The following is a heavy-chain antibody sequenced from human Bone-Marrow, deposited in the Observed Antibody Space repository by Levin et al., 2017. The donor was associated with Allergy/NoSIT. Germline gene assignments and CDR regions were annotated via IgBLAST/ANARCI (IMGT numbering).Heavy chain of an antibody. CDR2: IYPGDSDT. J-gene: IGHJ5*02. V-gene: IGHV5-51*01. CDR3: ARPLEYSSSWYVFDP. CDR1: GYSFTSYW. D-gene: IGHD6-13*01. Sequence: ASVKVSCKGSGYSFTSYWIGWVRQMPGKGLEWMGIIYPGDSDTRYSPSFQGQVTISADKSISTAYLQWSSLKASDTAMYYCARPLEYSSSWYVFDPWGQGTLVTVSS.